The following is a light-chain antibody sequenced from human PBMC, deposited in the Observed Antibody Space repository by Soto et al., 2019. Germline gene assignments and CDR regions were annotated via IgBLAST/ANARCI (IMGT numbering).Light chain of an antibody. Sequence: EIVMTQSPGTLSVSPGERATLSCWASQSVSSNLAWYQQKPGQAPRLLIYDASTRATGIPARFSGSGSGTEFTLIISSLQSQDFAFYYCQQHNDWPLTFDQVTKLEIK. CDR1: QSVSSN. CDR2: DAS. CDR3: QQHNDWPLT. V-gene: IGKV3D-15*01. J-gene: IGKJ2*01.